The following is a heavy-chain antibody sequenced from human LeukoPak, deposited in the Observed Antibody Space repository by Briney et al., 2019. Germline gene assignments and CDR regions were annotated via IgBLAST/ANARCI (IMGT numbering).Heavy chain of an antibody. Sequence: GASVKVSCKASGYTFTGYYMHWVRQAPGQGLEWMGWINPNSGGTNYALKFQGRVTMTRDTSISTAYMELSRLRSDDTAVYYCAFFGAGGGDYYYGMDGWGQGATVTVSS. CDR3: AFFGAGGGDYYYGMDG. V-gene: IGHV1-2*02. CDR1: GYTFTGYY. J-gene: IGHJ6*02. CDR2: INPNSGGT. D-gene: IGHD3-16*01.